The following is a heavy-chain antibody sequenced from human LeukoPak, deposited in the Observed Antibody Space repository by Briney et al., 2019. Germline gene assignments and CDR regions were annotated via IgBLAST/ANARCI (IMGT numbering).Heavy chain of an antibody. D-gene: IGHD2-8*01. Sequence: GESLKISCKGSGYSFTSYWIAWVRQTPGKGLEWMGIIYPGDSDTRYSPSFQGQVTISADKSISTAYLQWSSLKASDTAMYYCTRRGYCINDVCYGIDYWGQGTLVTVSS. CDR1: GYSFTSYW. J-gene: IGHJ4*02. V-gene: IGHV5-51*01. CDR3: TRRGYCINDVCYGIDY. CDR2: IYPGDSDT.